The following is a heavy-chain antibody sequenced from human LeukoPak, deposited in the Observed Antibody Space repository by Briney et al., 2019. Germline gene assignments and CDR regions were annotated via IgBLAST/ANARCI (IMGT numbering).Heavy chain of an antibody. CDR1: GGTFSSYV. D-gene: IGHD3-10*02. J-gene: IGHJ4*02. V-gene: IGHV1-69*04. CDR2: IIPILGIA. Sequence: GSSVKVSCKASGGTFSSYVISWVRQAPGQGLEWMGRIIPILGIANYAQKFQGRVTITADKSTSTAYMELSSLRSEDTAVYYCARDDKASGSVRGVIITHWGQGTLVTVSS. CDR3: ARDDKASGSVRGVIITH.